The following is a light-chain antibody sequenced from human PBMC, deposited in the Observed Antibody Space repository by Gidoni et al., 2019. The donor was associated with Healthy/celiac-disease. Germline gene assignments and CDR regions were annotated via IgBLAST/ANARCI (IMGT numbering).Light chain of an antibody. J-gene: IGKJ4*01. CDR2: DAS. CDR3: QQYDNLPLT. Sequence: DIQMTQSPSSLSASVGDRVTITSQASQDISNYLNWYQQKPGKAPKLLIYDASNLETGVPSRFSGSGSGTDLTFTISSLQPEDIATYYCQQYDNLPLTFGGGTKWRSN. V-gene: IGKV1-33*01. CDR1: QDISNY.